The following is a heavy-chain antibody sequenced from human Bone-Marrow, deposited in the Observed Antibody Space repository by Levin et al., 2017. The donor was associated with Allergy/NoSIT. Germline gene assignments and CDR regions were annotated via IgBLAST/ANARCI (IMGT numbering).Heavy chain of an antibody. CDR1: GFTFRNYA. CDR3: AKPQGLRQHLVASSHGMDV. CDR2: VSSDEENR. V-gene: IGHV3-30-3*02. D-gene: IGHD2-8*02. Sequence: HPGESLKISCVASGFTFRNYAMRWVRQAPGKGLEWVAVVSSDEENRYYAASVKGRFTISRDNSKNTLYLQMDRLTPEDTAVYYCAKPQGLRQHLVASSHGMDVWGQGTTVIVSS. J-gene: IGHJ6*02.